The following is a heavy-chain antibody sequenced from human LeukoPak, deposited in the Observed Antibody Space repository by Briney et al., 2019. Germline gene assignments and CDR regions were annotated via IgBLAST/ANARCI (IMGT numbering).Heavy chain of an antibody. D-gene: IGHD3-10*01. Sequence: ASVTVSCKASGYTFTSYGISWVRQAPGQGLEWMGWISAYNGNTNYAQKLQGRVTMTTDTSTSTAHMELRSLRSDDTAVYYCASGKSGWFGESNYYYYMDVWGKGTTVTISS. CDR3: ASGKSGWFGESNYYYYMDV. CDR2: ISAYNGNT. J-gene: IGHJ6*03. CDR1: GYTFTSYG. V-gene: IGHV1-18*01.